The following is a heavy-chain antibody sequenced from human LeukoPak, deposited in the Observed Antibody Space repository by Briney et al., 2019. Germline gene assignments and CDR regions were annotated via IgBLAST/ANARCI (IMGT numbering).Heavy chain of an antibody. CDR2: IYYSGST. Sequence: SETLSLTCTVSGGSISSSSYYWGWIRQPPGKGLEWIGSIYYSGSTYYNPSLKSRVTISVDTSKNQFSLKLSSVTAADTAVYYCARDLYYYDSSGYPRPFDYWGQGTLVTVSS. CDR3: ARDLYYYDSSGYPRPFDY. CDR1: GGSISSSSYY. D-gene: IGHD3-22*01. V-gene: IGHV4-39*07. J-gene: IGHJ4*02.